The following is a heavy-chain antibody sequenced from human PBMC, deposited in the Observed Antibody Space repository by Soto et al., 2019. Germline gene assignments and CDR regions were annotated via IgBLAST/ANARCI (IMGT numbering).Heavy chain of an antibody. D-gene: IGHD3-16*01. Sequence: VKVSCKASGYTFTSYYMHWVRQAPGQGLEWMGIINPSGGSTSYAQKFQGRVTMTRDTSTSIVYMELSSLRSEGTAVYYCASSRGEDMIIFGEPPGGYWCQGTLVTVSS. V-gene: IGHV1-46*03. CDR3: ASSRGEDMIIFGEPPGGY. CDR1: GYTFTSYY. J-gene: IGHJ4*02. CDR2: INPSGGST.